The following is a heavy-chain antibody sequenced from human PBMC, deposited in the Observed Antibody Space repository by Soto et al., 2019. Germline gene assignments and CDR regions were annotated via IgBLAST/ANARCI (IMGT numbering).Heavy chain of an antibody. CDR2: IIPIFGTA. J-gene: IGHJ4*01. CDR3: ARGNQDYFDSSGYLYALDY. D-gene: IGHD3-22*01. Sequence: SVKGSCKASGGTFSSYAISWVRQAPGQGLEWMGGIIPIFGTANYAQKFQGRVTITADESTSTAYMELSSLRSEDTAVYYCARGNQDYFDSSGYLYALDYWG. CDR1: GGTFSSYA. V-gene: IGHV1-69*13.